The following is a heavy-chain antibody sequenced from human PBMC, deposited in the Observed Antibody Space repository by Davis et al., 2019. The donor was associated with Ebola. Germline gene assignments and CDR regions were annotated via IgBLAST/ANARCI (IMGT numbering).Heavy chain of an antibody. CDR3: ARVGHYYGMDV. CDR1: GFTFSSYA. D-gene: IGHD3-16*01. V-gene: IGHV3-7*03. J-gene: IGHJ6*02. CDR2: IKQDGSEK. Sequence: GESLKISCAASGFTFSSYAMSWVRQAPGKGLEWVANIKQDGSEKYYVDSVKGRFTISRDNAKNSLYLQMNSLRAEDTAVYYCARVGHYYGMDVWGQGTTVTVSS.